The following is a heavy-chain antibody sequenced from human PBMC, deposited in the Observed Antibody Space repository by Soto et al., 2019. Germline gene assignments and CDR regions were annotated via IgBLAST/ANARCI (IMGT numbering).Heavy chain of an antibody. CDR1: GYTFTSYG. Sequence: ASVKVSCKASGYTFTSYGISWVRQAPGQGLEWMGWISAYNGNAKNAQKLQGRVTMTTDTSTSTAYMELRSLRSDDTAVYYCARGGYCSGGSCYSTDYYYGMDVWGQGTTVTVSS. CDR2: ISAYNGNA. J-gene: IGHJ6*02. D-gene: IGHD2-15*01. V-gene: IGHV1-18*01. CDR3: ARGGYCSGGSCYSTDYYYGMDV.